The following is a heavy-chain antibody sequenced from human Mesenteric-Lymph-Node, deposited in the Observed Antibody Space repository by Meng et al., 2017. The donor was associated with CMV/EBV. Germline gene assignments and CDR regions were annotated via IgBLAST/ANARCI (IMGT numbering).Heavy chain of an antibody. CDR3: AREYSSSSGRAFDF. J-gene: IGHJ3*01. D-gene: IGHD6-6*01. CDR2: ISSSASTI. CDR1: GFTFSNYE. V-gene: IGHV3-48*03. Sequence: GESLKISCAASGFTFSNYEMNWVRQAPGKGLEWVSYISSSASTIYYADSVKGRFTISRDNAKNSLFPQMNSLRAEDTAVYYCAREYSSSSGRAFDFWGQGTMVTVSS.